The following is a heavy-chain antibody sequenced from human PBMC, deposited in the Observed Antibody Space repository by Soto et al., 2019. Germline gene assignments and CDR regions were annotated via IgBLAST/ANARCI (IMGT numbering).Heavy chain of an antibody. CDR3: AKHTLRFLEWLPKSYYYMDV. CDR1: GFTFSSYA. Sequence: PGGSLRLSCAASGFTFSSYAMSWVRQAPGKGLEWVSAISGSGGSTYYADSVKGRFTISRDNSKNTLYLQMNSLRAEDTAVYYSAKHTLRFLEWLPKSYYYMDVGGKGTRVTVS. D-gene: IGHD3-3*01. CDR2: ISGSGGST. V-gene: IGHV3-23*01. J-gene: IGHJ6*03.